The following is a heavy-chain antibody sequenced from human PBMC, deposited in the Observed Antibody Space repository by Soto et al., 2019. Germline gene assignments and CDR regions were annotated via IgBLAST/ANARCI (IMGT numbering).Heavy chain of an antibody. D-gene: IGHD3-3*01. CDR1: GYFFTSYG. CDR2: ISPYNGNT. V-gene: IGHV1-18*04. Sequence: QVQLVQSGGEVVQPGASVKVSCKASGYFFTSYGISWVRQAPGQGLEWMGWISPYNGNTKYAQNLQGRVTMTTDTSTYTAYMELRSLRSDDPAVYYCARDFGSDLSAPGAVFDYWGQGTLVTVSS. J-gene: IGHJ4*02. CDR3: ARDFGSDLSAPGAVFDY.